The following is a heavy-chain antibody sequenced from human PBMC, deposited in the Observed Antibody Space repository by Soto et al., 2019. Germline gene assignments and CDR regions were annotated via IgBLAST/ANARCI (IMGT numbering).Heavy chain of an antibody. CDR3: ARGGSGSPLFDY. D-gene: IGHD3-10*01. Sequence: WETLSLTCTVSGGSISSYYWSWIRQPPGKGLEWIGYIYYSGSTNYNPSLKSRVTISVDTSKNQFSLKLSSVTAADTAVYYCARGGSGSPLFDYWGQGTLVTVSS. CDR1: GGSISSYY. CDR2: IYYSGST. V-gene: IGHV4-59*01. J-gene: IGHJ4*02.